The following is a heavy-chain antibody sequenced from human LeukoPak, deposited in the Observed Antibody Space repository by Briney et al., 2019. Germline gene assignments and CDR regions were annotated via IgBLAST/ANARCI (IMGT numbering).Heavy chain of an antibody. D-gene: IGHD2-2*01. V-gene: IGHV3-74*01. CDR3: ARGRDIEVVSAAVSWFDP. CDR2: ISGDGSSI. J-gene: IGHJ5*02. Sequence: GGSLSLSCAASGFTFRNYWMHWVRQAPGKGLVWVSRISGDGSSITYADSVKGRFTISRDNAENTLYLQMNSLTAEDTAVYYCARGRDIEVVSAAVSWFDPWGQGTLVTVSS. CDR1: GFTFRNYW.